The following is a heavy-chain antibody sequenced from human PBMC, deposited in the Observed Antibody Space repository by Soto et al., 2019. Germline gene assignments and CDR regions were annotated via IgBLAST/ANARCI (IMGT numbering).Heavy chain of an antibody. CDR1: GFPVSIHY. V-gene: IGHV3-53*01. D-gene: IGHD3-10*01. CDR2: LYASDST. J-gene: IGHJ3*01. CDR3: ATTETMVIAFDV. Sequence: PGGSLRLSCAASGFPVSIHYMSWVRQTPGKGLEGGSILYASDSTFYADSVEGRFTISRDNSKNTVYLQLNSLRAEDTAVYYCATTETMVIAFDVWGYGTMVTVSS.